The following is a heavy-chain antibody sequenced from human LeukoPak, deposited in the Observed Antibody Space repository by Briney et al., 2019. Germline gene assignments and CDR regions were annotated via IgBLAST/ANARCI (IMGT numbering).Heavy chain of an antibody. CDR3: AKDPYYYGSGSINYFDY. D-gene: IGHD3-10*01. J-gene: IGHJ4*02. Sequence: GGSLRLSCAASGFTFSSYGMHWVRQAPGKGLEWVAVISYDGSNKYYADSVKGRFTISRDNSKNTLYLQMNSLRAEDTAVYYCAKDPYYYGSGSINYFDYWGQGTLVTVSS. CDR2: ISYDGSNK. V-gene: IGHV3-30*18. CDR1: GFTFSSYG.